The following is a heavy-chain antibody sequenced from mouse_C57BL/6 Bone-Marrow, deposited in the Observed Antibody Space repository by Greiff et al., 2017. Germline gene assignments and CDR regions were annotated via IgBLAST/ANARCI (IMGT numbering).Heavy chain of an antibody. CDR2: INPNYGTT. V-gene: IGHV1-39*01. D-gene: IGHD1-1*01. CDR1: GYSFTDYN. CDR3: ARHQYYGSSYLTLYFDY. J-gene: IGHJ2*01. Sequence: EVQLQQSGPELVKPGASVKISCKASGYSFTDYNMNWVKQSNGKSLEWIGVINPNYGTTSYNQKFKGKATLTVDQSSSTAYMQLNSLTSEDSAVYYSARHQYYGSSYLTLYFDYWGQGTTLTVSS.